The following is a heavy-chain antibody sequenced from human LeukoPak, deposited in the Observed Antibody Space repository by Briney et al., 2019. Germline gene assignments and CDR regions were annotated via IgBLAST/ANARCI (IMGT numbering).Heavy chain of an antibody. CDR2: INHSGST. CDR1: GGSFSGYY. Sequence: PSETLSLTCAVHGGSFSGYYWSWIRQPPGKGLEWIGEINHSGSTNYNPSLKSRVTISVDTSKNQFSLKLSSVTAADTAVYYCARDRGGSGSYDYWGQGTLVTVSS. CDR3: ARDRGGSGSYDY. D-gene: IGHD1-26*01. J-gene: IGHJ4*02. V-gene: IGHV4-34*01.